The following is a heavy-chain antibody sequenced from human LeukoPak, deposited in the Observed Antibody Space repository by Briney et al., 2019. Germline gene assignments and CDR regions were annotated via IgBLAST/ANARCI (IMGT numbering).Heavy chain of an antibody. V-gene: IGHV1-2*02. CDR2: INPNSGGT. J-gene: IGHJ3*02. D-gene: IGHD1-1*01. Sequence: ASVKVSCKASGYTFTGYYMHWVRQAPGQGLEWMGWINPNSGGTNYAQKFQGRVTMTRDTSISTAYMELSRLRSDDTAVYYCARDSSYDKWNAFDIWGQGTMVTVSS. CDR3: ARDSSYDKWNAFDI. CDR1: GYTFTGYY.